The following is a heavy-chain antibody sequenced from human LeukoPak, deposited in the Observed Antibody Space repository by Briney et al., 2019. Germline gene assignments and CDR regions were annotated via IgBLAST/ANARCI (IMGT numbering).Heavy chain of an antibody. D-gene: IGHD4-17*01. J-gene: IGHJ4*02. CDR2: INPKSGGT. CDR1: GYTFAKFY. Sequence: ASVKVSCKASGYTFAKFYIHWVRQAPGQGLEWMGRINPKSGGTSYAPNFQGRVTMTRDASVSTTYMELSRLRSDDTAVYYCARDGLTTVTTLGYSDYWGQGTLVTVSS. CDR3: ARDGLTTVTTLGYSDY. V-gene: IGHV1-2*06.